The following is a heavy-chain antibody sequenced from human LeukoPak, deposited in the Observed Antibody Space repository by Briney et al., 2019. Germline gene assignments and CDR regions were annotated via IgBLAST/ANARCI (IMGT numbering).Heavy chain of an antibody. V-gene: IGHV4-59*01. CDR3: ARGGSYYDY. Sequence: SETLSLTCTASGGSISSYYWSWIRQPPGKGLEWIGYIYYSGTTKYNPSLRSRVTISVDTSKNQFSLRLTSVTAADTAVYYCARGGSYYDYWGQGTRVTVSS. CDR2: IYYSGTT. CDR1: GGSISSYY. D-gene: IGHD1-26*01. J-gene: IGHJ4*02.